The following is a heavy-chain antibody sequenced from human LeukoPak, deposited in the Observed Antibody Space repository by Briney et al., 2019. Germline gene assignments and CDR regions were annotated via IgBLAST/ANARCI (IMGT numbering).Heavy chain of an antibody. CDR3: ARSRGPAAMPFYYYYMDV. Sequence: SETLSLTCTVSGGSISSYYWSWIRQPPGKGLEWIGYIYYSGSTNYNPSLKSRVTMSVDTSKNQFSLKLSSVTAADTAVYYCARSRGPAAMPFYYYYMDVWGKGTTVTISS. J-gene: IGHJ6*03. D-gene: IGHD2-2*01. CDR2: IYYSGST. CDR1: GGSISSYY. V-gene: IGHV4-59*12.